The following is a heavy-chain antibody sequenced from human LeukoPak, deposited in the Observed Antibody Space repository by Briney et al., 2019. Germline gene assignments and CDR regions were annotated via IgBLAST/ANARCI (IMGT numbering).Heavy chain of an antibody. D-gene: IGHD3-10*01. J-gene: IGHJ4*01. CDR1: GFIFSSYA. Sequence: GGSLRLSCAASGFIFSSYAMTWVRQAPGRGLEWLSTISGSGTTTYYVDSVKGRFTVSRDNSKNTLYLQMSSLRAGDTAVYYCAKAGHXXSGXXYSDY. CDR3: AKAGHXXSGXXYSDY. V-gene: IGHV3-23*01. CDR2: ISGSGTTT.